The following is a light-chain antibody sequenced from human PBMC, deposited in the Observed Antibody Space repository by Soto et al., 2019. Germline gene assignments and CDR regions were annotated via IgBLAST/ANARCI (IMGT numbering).Light chain of an antibody. Sequence: IVLTQSPGTLSLSPGERATLSCRASQTVSSNFFAWYQEKPGQGPRLLIYGASTRATGIPDRFSGSGSGTDFTLTISRLDPEDFAVYYCRQYGRSLEFAVGGGT. V-gene: IGKV3-20*01. CDR2: GAS. CDR3: RQYGRSLEFA. J-gene: IGKJ4*01. CDR1: QTVSSNF.